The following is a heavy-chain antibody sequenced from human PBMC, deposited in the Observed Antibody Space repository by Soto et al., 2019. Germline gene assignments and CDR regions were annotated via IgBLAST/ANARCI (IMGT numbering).Heavy chain of an antibody. Sequence: AETLSLTCTVSGGTISGYYLTWIRQPAGKGLEWIGRIYSSGNTKYNPSLQSRVTMSLDTSNKQFSLRLTSVTAADSAVYYCARGQRFSDWFDPWGQGTLVTVSS. V-gene: IGHV4-4*07. CDR3: ARGQRFSDWFDP. D-gene: IGHD3-3*01. CDR2: IYSSGNT. J-gene: IGHJ5*02. CDR1: GGTISGYY.